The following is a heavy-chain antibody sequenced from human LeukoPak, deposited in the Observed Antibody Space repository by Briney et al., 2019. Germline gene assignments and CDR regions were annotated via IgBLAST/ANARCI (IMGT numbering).Heavy chain of an antibody. CDR1: GGTFSSYA. J-gene: IGHJ4*02. Sequence: SVKVSCKASGGTFSSYAISWVRQAPGQGLEWMGGIIPIFGTANYAQKFQGRVTITADESTSTAYMELSSLRSEDTAVYYCLLGYCSGGSCYGGFDYWGQGTLVTVSS. V-gene: IGHV1-69*13. CDR3: LLGYCSGGSCYGGFDY. D-gene: IGHD2-15*01. CDR2: IIPIFGTA.